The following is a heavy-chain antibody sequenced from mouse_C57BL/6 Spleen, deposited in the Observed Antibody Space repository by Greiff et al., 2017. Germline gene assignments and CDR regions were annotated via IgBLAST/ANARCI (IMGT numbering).Heavy chain of an antibody. CDR3: ARGDYGSSYLAY. J-gene: IGHJ3*01. D-gene: IGHD1-1*01. V-gene: IGHV1-12*01. CDR1: GYTFTSYN. CDR2: IYPGNGDT. Sequence: QVQLKESGAELVRPGASVKMSCKASGYTFTSYNMHWVKQTPRQGLEWIGAIYPGNGDTSYNQKFKGKATLTVDKSSSTAYMQLSSLTSEDSAVYFCARGDYGSSYLAYWGQGTLVTVSA.